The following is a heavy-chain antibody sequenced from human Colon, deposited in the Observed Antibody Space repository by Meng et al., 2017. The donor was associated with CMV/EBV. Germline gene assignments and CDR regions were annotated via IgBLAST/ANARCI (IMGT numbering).Heavy chain of an antibody. V-gene: IGHV3-23*01. CDR3: AREWYCGDDCYTWDL. J-gene: IGHJ5*02. CDR2: ISGSGGST. D-gene: IGHD2-21*01. CDR1: GFTFSSYA. Sequence: GESLKISCAASGFTFSSYAMSWVRQAPGKGLEWGSAISGSGGSTYYADSVKGRFTISRDNSKNTLYLQMNSLRAEDTAVYYCAREWYCGDDCYTWDLWGQGTLVTVSS.